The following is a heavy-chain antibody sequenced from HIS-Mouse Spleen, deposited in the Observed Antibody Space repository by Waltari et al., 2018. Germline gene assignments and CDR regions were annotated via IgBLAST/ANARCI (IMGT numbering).Heavy chain of an antibody. D-gene: IGHD1-1*01. CDR1: GGSISSYY. J-gene: IGHJ6*02. Sequence: QVQLQESGPGLVKPSETLSLTCTVSGGSISSYYWSWIRQPPGKGLEGIGYIYYSGSTNYNPSLKSRVTISVDTSKNQFSLKLSSVTAADTAVYYCARHGNWNYYYGMDVWGQGTTVTVSS. CDR3: ARHGNWNYYYGMDV. V-gene: IGHV4-59*08. CDR2: IYYSGST.